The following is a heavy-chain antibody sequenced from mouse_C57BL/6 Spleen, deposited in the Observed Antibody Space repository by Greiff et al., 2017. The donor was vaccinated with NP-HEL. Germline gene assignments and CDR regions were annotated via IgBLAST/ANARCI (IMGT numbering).Heavy chain of an antibody. V-gene: IGHV1-69*01. J-gene: IGHJ1*03. Sequence: QVQLQQPGAELVMPGASVKLSCKASGYTFTSYWMHWVKQRPGQGLEWIGEIDPSDSYTNYNQKFKGKSTLTVDKSSSTAYMQLSSLTSEDSAVYYCARGGANWDWYFDVWGTGTTVTVSS. CDR1: GYTFTSYW. D-gene: IGHD4-1*01. CDR2: IDPSDSYT. CDR3: ARGGANWDWYFDV.